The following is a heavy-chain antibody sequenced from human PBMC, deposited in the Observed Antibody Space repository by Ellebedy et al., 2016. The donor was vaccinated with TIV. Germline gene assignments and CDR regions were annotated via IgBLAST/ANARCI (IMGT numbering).Heavy chain of an antibody. CDR1: GGTFSSYS. V-gene: IGHV1-69*06. CDR3: ARGTYSSSWYGMDF. Sequence: AASVKVSCKASGGTFSSYSMIWVRQAPGQGLEWMGGIISIFGTPDYAQSFQGRVTINADTSTSTAYMELSSLRSEDTAVYYCARGTYSSSWYGMDFWGQGNPVTVSS. CDR2: IISIFGTP. D-gene: IGHD6-13*01. J-gene: IGHJ4*02.